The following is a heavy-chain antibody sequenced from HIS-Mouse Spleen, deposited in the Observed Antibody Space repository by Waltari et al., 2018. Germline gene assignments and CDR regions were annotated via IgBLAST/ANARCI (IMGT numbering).Heavy chain of an antibody. Sequence: QLQLQESGPGLVKPSETLSLTCTVSGGSISISSSYWGWIRQPPGKGLEWIGSIYYSGSTYYNPSLKSRVTISVDTSKNQFSLKLSSVTAADTAVYYCARDYGDNWFDPWGQGTLVTVSS. CDR2: IYYSGST. CDR3: ARDYGDNWFDP. V-gene: IGHV4-39*07. D-gene: IGHD4-17*01. J-gene: IGHJ5*02. CDR1: GGSISISSSY.